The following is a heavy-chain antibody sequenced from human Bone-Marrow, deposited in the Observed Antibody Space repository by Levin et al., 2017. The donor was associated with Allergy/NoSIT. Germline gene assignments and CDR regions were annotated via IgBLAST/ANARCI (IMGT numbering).Heavy chain of an antibody. V-gene: IGHV3-30*18. Sequence: GESLKISCEVSGFNLSSCAIHWVRRAPGKGLEWVTLISSDGSYRYYADSVKGRFTISRDTSKNTVFLQMNSVRPDDTAVYYCAKDPPVAPFGTYFDLWGQGTLVTVSS. CDR3: AKDPPVAPFGTYFDL. D-gene: IGHD3-16*01. J-gene: IGHJ4*02. CDR1: GFNLSSCA. CDR2: ISSDGSYR.